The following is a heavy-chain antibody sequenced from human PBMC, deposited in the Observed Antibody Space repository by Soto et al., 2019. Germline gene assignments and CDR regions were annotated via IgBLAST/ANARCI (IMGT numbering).Heavy chain of an antibody. J-gene: IGHJ6*02. Sequence: SETLSLTCAVYGGSFSGYYWIWIRQPPGKGLEWIGEINHSGSTNYNPSLKSRVTISVDTSKNQFSLKLSSVTAADTAVYYCARRQLGRYYGMDVWGQGTTVTVSS. D-gene: IGHD6-13*01. CDR1: GGSFSGYY. CDR3: ARRQLGRYYGMDV. V-gene: IGHV4-34*01. CDR2: INHSGST.